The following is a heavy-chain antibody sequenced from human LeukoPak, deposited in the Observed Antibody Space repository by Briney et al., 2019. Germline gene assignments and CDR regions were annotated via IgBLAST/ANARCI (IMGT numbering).Heavy chain of an antibody. CDR3: ARGGIQLWLPYYYYYMDV. CDR1: GGSFSGYY. Sequence: SETLSLTCAVYGGSFSGYYCSWIPPPPGKGLEWVGDINHSGSTNYNPSLKRRVTISVDTSKNQSSLKLSSVPAAHTAMYYCARGGIQLWLPYYYYYMDVWGKGTTVTVSS. D-gene: IGHD5-18*01. J-gene: IGHJ6*03. V-gene: IGHV4-34*01. CDR2: INHSGST.